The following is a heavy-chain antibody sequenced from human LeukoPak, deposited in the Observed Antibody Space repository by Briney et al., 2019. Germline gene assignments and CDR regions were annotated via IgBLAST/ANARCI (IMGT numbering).Heavy chain of an antibody. J-gene: IGHJ4*02. D-gene: IGHD4-11*01. V-gene: IGHV3-30*04. CDR1: GFTFSNYP. Sequence: GRSLRLSCAASGFTFSNYPMHWVRQAPGKGLEWVAIVSYDGSKNFYADSVKGRFTVSRDNSKNTLHLQMTSLSPEDSAVYFCARESVYSNYFDYWGQGVLVTVSS. CDR2: VSYDGSKN. CDR3: ARESVYSNYFDY.